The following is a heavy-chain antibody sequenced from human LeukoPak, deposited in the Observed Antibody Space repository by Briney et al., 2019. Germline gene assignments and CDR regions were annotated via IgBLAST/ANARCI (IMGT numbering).Heavy chain of an antibody. D-gene: IGHD1-26*01. CDR1: GGSISSHY. Sequence: SETLSLTCTVSGGSISSHYWSWIRQPPGKGLEWIGYIYYSGSTNYNPPLKSRVTISVDTSKNQFSLKLSSVTAADTAVYYCARVVTYYYYMDVWGQGTTVTVSS. J-gene: IGHJ6*03. CDR2: IYYSGST. V-gene: IGHV4-59*11. CDR3: ARVVTYYYYMDV.